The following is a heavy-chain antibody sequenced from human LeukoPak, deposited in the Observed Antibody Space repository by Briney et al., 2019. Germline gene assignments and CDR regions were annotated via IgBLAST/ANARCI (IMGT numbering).Heavy chain of an antibody. CDR1: GFIFTSYA. J-gene: IGHJ4*02. CDR2: ISASGGGT. V-gene: IGHV3-23*01. Sequence: PGGSLRLSCAASGFIFTSYAMSWVRQAPGKGPEWVSGISASGGGTYYGDSVKGRFTISRDNSKNMLYLQMNSLRAEDTAVYYCAKGTRTLWFGEPPNWGQGTLVTVSS. CDR3: AKGTRTLWFGEPPN. D-gene: IGHD3-10*01.